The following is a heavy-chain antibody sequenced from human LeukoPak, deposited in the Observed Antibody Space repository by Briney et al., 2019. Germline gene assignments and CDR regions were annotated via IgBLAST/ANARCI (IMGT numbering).Heavy chain of an antibody. CDR1: DGSISSYY. CDR3: ARGVVLGQDDAFDI. V-gene: IGHV4-59*12. D-gene: IGHD3/OR15-3a*01. J-gene: IGHJ3*02. CDR2: VFYSGST. Sequence: SETLSLTCTVSDGSISSYYWSWIRQPPGKGLEWIGHVFYSGSTNCNPSLKSRVTISVDTSKNHLSLRLTSVTAADTAVYFCARGVVLGQDDAFDIWGRGTMVTVSS.